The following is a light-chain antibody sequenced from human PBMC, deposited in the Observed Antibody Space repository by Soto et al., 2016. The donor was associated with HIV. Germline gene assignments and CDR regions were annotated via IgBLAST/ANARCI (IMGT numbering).Light chain of an antibody. CDR2: AAS. Sequence: DIQMTQSPSTLSASVGDRVTITCRASQDIRNGLGWYQQRPGKAPKRLIYAASSLQSGVPSRFSGSGSGTEFTLTISSLQPEDFATYYCLQHNIYPRTFGQGYQGGNQT. J-gene: IGKJ1*01. CDR3: LQHNIYPRT. CDR1: QDIRNG. V-gene: IGKV1-17*01.